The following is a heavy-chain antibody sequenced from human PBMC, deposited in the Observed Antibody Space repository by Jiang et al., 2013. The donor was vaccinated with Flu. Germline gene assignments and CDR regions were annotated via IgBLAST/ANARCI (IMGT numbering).Heavy chain of an antibody. Sequence: TCTVSGGSISSYYWSWIRQPPGRDWSGLGISITWEHQLQPSLKSRVTISVDTSKNQFSLKLSSVTAADTAVYYCARESMHGDPFDYWGQGTLVTVSS. CDR1: GGSISSYY. J-gene: IGHJ4*02. CDR3: ARESMHGDPFDY. V-gene: IGHV4-59*01. D-gene: IGHD4-17*01. CDR2: SITWEH.